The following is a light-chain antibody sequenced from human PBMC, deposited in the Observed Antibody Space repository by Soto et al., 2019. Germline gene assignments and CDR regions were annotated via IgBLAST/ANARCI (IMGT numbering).Light chain of an antibody. CDR2: SSY. CDR1: SSNIGAGYD. V-gene: IGLV1-40*01. J-gene: IGLJ1*01. CDR3: QSYDSSLSGYV. Sequence: QSVLTQPPSVSGAPGQRVTISCTGSSSNIGAGYDVHWFQQLPGTAPKLLIYSSYNRPSGVPDRFSASKSGTSASLAITGLQAEDEADFYCQSYDSSLSGYVFGTGTKVTVL.